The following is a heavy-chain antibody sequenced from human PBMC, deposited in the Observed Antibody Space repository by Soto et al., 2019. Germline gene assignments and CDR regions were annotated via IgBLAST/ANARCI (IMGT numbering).Heavy chain of an antibody. V-gene: IGHV1-24*01. CDR3: SLGGAKPDDPGIVAQGDY. D-gene: IGHD1-26*01. CDR1: GYTHTELS. CDR2: FDPEDGET. Sequence: ASVKVSCKVSGYTHTELSMHWVRQAPGKGLEWMGGFDPEDGETIYAQKFQGRVTMTEDTSTDTAYMELSSLRSEAQSVYYCSLGGAKPDDPGIVAQGDYWEQGTLVTVCS. J-gene: IGHJ4*02.